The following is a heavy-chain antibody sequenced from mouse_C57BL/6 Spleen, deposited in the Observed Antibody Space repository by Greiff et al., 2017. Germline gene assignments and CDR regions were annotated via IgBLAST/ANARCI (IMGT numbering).Heavy chain of an antibody. V-gene: IGHV1-72*01. CDR1: GYTFTSYW. CDR3: ARRPLYYDYVDY. CDR2: IDPNSGGT. Sequence: QQSCKASGYTFTSYWMHWVKQRPGRGLEWIGRIDPNSGGTKYNEKFKSKATLTVDKPSSTAYMQLSSLTSEDSAVYYCARRPLYYDYVDYWGQGTTLTVSS. D-gene: IGHD2-4*01. J-gene: IGHJ2*01.